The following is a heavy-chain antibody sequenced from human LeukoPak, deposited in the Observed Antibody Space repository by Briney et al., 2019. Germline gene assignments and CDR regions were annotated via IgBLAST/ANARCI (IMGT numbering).Heavy chain of an antibody. D-gene: IGHD2-15*01. J-gene: IGHJ6*03. V-gene: IGHV4-59*01. CDR1: GGSISSYY. Sequence: SETLSLTCTVSGGSISSYYWSWIRQPPGKGLEWIGYIYYSGSTNYNPSLKSRVTISVDTSKHQLSLKLSSVTAADTAVYYCAFEGPAVGAAPSTGGYYYMDVWGKGTTVTVSS. CDR3: AFEGPAVGAAPSTGGYYYMDV. CDR2: IYYSGST.